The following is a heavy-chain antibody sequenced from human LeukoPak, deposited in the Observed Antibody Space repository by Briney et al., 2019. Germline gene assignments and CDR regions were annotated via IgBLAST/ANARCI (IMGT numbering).Heavy chain of an antibody. Sequence: PSQTLSLTCTVSGGSISSGGYYWSWIRQHPGKGLEWIGYIYYSGSTYYNPSLESRVTISVDTSKNQFSLKLSSVTAADTAVYYCARGPTRAYSSGWYYYGMDVWGQGTTVTVSS. D-gene: IGHD6-19*01. CDR1: GGSISSGGYY. J-gene: IGHJ6*02. V-gene: IGHV4-31*03. CDR3: ARGPTRAYSSGWYYYGMDV. CDR2: IYYSGST.